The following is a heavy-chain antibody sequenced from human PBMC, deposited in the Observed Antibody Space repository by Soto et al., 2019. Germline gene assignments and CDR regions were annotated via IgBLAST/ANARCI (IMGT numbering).Heavy chain of an antibody. Sequence: GESLKISCKGSGYSFTSYWIGWVRQMPGKGLEWMRIIYPGDSDTRYSPTFQGQVTISADKSISTAYLKWSSLKASDTAMYYFAVALDDSSGYYSFTYGMDVWGQGTTVTVSS. CDR3: AVALDDSSGYYSFTYGMDV. J-gene: IGHJ6*02. D-gene: IGHD3-22*01. CDR2: IYPGDSDT. V-gene: IGHV5-51*01. CDR1: GYSFTSYW.